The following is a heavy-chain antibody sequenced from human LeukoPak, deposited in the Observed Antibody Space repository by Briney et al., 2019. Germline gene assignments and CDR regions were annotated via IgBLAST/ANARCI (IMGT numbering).Heavy chain of an antibody. D-gene: IGHD2-2*02. CDR2: INHSGST. CDR3: ARARWLRYCSSTSCYSWLHYFDY. J-gene: IGHJ4*02. V-gene: IGHV4-34*01. Sequence: SETLSLTCAVYGGSFSGYYWSWIRQPPGKGLEWIGEINHSGSTNYNPSLKSRVTISVDTSKNQFSLKLSSVTAADTAVYYCARARWLRYCSSTSCYSWLHYFDYWGQGTLVTVSS. CDR1: GGSFSGYY.